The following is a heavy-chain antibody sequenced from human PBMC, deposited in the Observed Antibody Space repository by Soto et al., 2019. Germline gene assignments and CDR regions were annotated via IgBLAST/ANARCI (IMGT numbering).Heavy chain of an antibody. CDR2: IVNSGIST. D-gene: IGHD1-20*01. Sequence: GGSLRLSCAASGFTFSSYAMTWVRQAPGKGLEWVSAIVNSGISTFYTDSVKGRFTISRDNSKNTLFLQMDSLRADDTAIYYCAKYNNFWDEDLWGQGTLVTVSS. CDR3: AKYNNFWDEDL. V-gene: IGHV3-23*01. J-gene: IGHJ5*02. CDR1: GFTFSSYA.